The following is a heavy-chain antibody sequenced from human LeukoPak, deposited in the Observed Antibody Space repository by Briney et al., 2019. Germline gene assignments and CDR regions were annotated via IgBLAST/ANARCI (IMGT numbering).Heavy chain of an antibody. J-gene: IGHJ6*03. V-gene: IGHV1-2*02. D-gene: IGHD2-2*02. CDR3: ARDRHCSSTSCYSFYYMDV. CDR2: INPNSGGT. CDR1: GYTFTGYY. Sequence: ASVKVSCKASGYTFTGYYMHRVRQAPGQGLEWMGWINPNSGGTNYAQKFQGRVTMTRDTSISTAYMELSRLRSDYTAVYYCARDRHCSSTSCYSFYYMDVWGKGTTVTVSS.